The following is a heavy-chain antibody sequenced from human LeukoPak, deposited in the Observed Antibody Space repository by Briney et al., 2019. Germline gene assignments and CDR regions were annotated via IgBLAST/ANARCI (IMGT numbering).Heavy chain of an antibody. D-gene: IGHD5-12*01. Sequence: GGSLRLSCAASGLTFSSYGMHWVRQAPGKGLEWVAVISYGGSNKYYADSVKGRFTISRDNSKNTLYLQMKSLRAEDTAVYYCAKGGGYEAQYYYYYLDVWGKGTTVTISS. CDR1: GLTFSSYG. CDR3: AKGGGYEAQYYYYYLDV. CDR2: ISYGGSNK. J-gene: IGHJ6*03. V-gene: IGHV3-30*18.